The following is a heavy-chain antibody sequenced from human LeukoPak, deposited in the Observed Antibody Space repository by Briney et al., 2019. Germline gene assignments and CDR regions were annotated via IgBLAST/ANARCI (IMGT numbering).Heavy chain of an antibody. Sequence: SETLSLTCTVSGGPISSSSYYWGWIRQPPGKGLEWIGSLHYGGSTYYNTSLKRRVTISVDTYKKQISLKQNSVTAADTAVYYCARLTFHYDGSGYYFDYWGQGTLVTVSS. CDR3: ARLTFHYDGSGYYFDY. J-gene: IGHJ4*02. V-gene: IGHV4-39*01. D-gene: IGHD3-22*01. CDR1: GGPISSSSYY. CDR2: LHYGGST.